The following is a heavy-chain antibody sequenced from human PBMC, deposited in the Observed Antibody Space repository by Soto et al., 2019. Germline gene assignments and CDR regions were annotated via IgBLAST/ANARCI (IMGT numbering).Heavy chain of an antibody. CDR3: ARWNGYGDY. CDR2: FTGVIGTT. D-gene: IGHD1-1*01. V-gene: IGHV3-23*01. Sequence: EVQLLESGGGLVQPGGSLRLSCAASRFTVSTYGVTWVRQAPGKGLEWVSGFTGVIGTTHYADSVKGRFTITRDNSNNTVYLQMNSLRVEDTAVYYCARWNGYGDYWGRGTLVTVSS. CDR1: RFTVSTYG. J-gene: IGHJ4*02.